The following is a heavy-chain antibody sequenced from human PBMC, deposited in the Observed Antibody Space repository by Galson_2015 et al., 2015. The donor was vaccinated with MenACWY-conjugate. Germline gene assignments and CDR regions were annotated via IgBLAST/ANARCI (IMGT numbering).Heavy chain of an antibody. V-gene: IGHV3-74*01. Sequence: SLRLSCAASGFTFNHYWMHWVRHAPGKGLEWVSRISRDGSVTNYADSVKGRFTLSRDNAKNTLYLQMNSLRGDDTAVYYCTRGNDAYGRFDPWGQGTLVPVSS. CDR3: TRGNDAYGRFDP. CDR2: ISRDGSVT. CDR1: GFTFNHYW. J-gene: IGHJ5*02. D-gene: IGHD2-21*01.